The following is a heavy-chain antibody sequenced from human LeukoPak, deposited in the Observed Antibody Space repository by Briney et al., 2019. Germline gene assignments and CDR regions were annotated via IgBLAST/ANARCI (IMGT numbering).Heavy chain of an antibody. D-gene: IGHD5-24*01. CDR3: ARDQETGRDGYNYY. J-gene: IGHJ4*02. V-gene: IGHV1-69*13. CDR2: IIPIFGTA. CDR1: GGTFSSYA. Sequence: GASVKVSCKASGGTFSSYAISWVRQAPGQGLEWMGGIIPIFGTANYAQKFQGRVTITAGESTSTAYMELSSLRSEDTAVYYCARDQETGRDGYNYYWGQGTLVTVSS.